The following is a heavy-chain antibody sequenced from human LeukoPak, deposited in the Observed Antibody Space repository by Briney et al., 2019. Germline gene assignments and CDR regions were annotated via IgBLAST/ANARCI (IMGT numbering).Heavy chain of an antibody. Sequence: GGSLRLSCAASGFAFSVYEMYWVRQAPGKGLEWVSYISSSGDTRYYADSPKGRFTISRDNAKNSLYLQMDSLRAEGTAVYYCSTLTVASSFDYWGQGTVVTVSS. J-gene: IGHJ4*02. CDR2: ISSSGDTR. D-gene: IGHD6-19*01. CDR3: STLTVASSFDY. V-gene: IGHV3-48*03. CDR1: GFAFSVYE.